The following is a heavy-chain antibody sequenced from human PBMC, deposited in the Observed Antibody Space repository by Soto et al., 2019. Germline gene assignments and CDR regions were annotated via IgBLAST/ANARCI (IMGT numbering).Heavy chain of an antibody. D-gene: IGHD2-2*01. J-gene: IGHJ6*02. V-gene: IGHV3-11*06. Sequence: GSLRLSCAASGFTFSDYYMSWIRQAPGKGLEWVSYISSSSSYTNYADSVKGRFTISRDNAKNSLYLQMNSLRAEDTAVYYCARYCSSTSCHSGGYYYGMDVWGQGTTVTVSS. CDR2: ISSSSSYT. CDR1: GFTFSDYY. CDR3: ARYCSSTSCHSGGYYYGMDV.